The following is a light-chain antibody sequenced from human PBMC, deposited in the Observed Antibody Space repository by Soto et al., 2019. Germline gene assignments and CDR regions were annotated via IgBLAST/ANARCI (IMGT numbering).Light chain of an antibody. Sequence: QSVLTQPPSVSGAPGQRVTISCTGSSSNIGAGYDVHWYQQLPGTAPKLLIYGNSNRPSGVPDRFSGSKSGTSASLAIIGLQAEDEADYYCQSYDSSLSGVFGGGTKLTVL. CDR1: SSNIGAGYD. CDR3: QSYDSSLSGV. CDR2: GNS. J-gene: IGLJ2*01. V-gene: IGLV1-40*01.